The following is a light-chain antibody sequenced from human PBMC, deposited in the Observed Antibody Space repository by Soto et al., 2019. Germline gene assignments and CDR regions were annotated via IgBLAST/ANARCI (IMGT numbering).Light chain of an antibody. Sequence: DILLTQSPSTLPLSPGERATLTCRASQSVSSFLAWYQQKPGKAPRLLIYDASNRATGIPARFSGSGSGTDFTLTISSLEPEDFEVYYCQQRSNWSLTFGGGTKVDIK. CDR3: QQRSNWSLT. CDR1: QSVSSF. CDR2: DAS. J-gene: IGKJ4*01. V-gene: IGKV3-11*01.